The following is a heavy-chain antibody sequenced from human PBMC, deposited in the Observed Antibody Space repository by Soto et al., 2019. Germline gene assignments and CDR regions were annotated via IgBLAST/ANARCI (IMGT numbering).Heavy chain of an antibody. V-gene: IGHV1-3*01. CDR1: GYTRTSYA. CDR3: ARLADRYYYGMDV. J-gene: IGHJ6*02. Sequence: ASVKLSFQASGYTRTSYAMHWVRQAPRQRLEWMGSINAGNGNTKYSQKFQGRVTITRDTSASTAYMELSSLSSEDTAVYYCARLADRYYYGMDVWGQGTTVT. CDR2: INAGNGNT.